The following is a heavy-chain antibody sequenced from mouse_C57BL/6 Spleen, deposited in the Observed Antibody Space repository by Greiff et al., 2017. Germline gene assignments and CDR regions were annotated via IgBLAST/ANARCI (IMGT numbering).Heavy chain of an antibody. V-gene: IGHV10-3*01. CDR2: IRSKSSNYAT. Sequence: DVHLVESGGGLVQPKGSLKLSCAASGFTFNTYAMHWVRQAPGKGLEWVARIRSKSSNYATYYADSVKDRFTISRDDSQSMLYLQMNNLKTEDTAMYYCVREGGNHEYFDVWGTGTTVTVSS. CDR3: VREGGNHEYFDV. CDR1: GFTFNTYA. J-gene: IGHJ1*03. D-gene: IGHD2-1*01.